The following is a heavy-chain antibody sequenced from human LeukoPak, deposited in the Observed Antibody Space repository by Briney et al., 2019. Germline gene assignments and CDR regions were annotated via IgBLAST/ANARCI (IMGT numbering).Heavy chain of an antibody. CDR1: GYTFTKYW. V-gene: IGHV5-51*01. CDR3: ARLGWCSTSCYTGFDY. D-gene: IGHD2-2*02. Sequence: GESLKISCKGSGYTFTKYWIGWVRQMPGKGLEWMGIMYPGDSDTRYNPSFKGQVTISADKSISTAYLQWSSLKASDTAMYYCARLGWCSTSCYTGFDYWGQGTLVTVSS. J-gene: IGHJ4*02. CDR2: MYPGDSDT.